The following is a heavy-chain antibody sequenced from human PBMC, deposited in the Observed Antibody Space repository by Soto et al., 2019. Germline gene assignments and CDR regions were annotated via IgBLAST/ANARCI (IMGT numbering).Heavy chain of an antibody. Sequence: SETLSLTCTVSGGSISSGGYYWSWIRQHPGKGLEWIGYIYYSGSTYYNPSLKSRVTISVDTSKNQFSLKLSSVTAADTAVYYCARGNSANFDYWGQGTLVTVSS. D-gene: IGHD4-4*01. CDR1: GGSISSGGYY. V-gene: IGHV4-31*03. CDR3: ARGNSANFDY. CDR2: IYYSGST. J-gene: IGHJ4*02.